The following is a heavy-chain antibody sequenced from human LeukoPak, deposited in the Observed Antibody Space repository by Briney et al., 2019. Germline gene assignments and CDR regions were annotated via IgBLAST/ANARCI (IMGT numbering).Heavy chain of an antibody. V-gene: IGHV4-59*08. D-gene: IGHD1-26*01. CDR1: GGSISSYY. Sequence: SETLSLTCTVSGGSISSYYWSWIRQPPGKGLEWIGYIYYSGSTNYNPSLKSRVTISVDTSKKQFSLKLSSVTAADTAVYYCARLGKEVTYRAYYLDYWGQGTLVTVSS. CDR3: ARLGKEVTYRAYYLDY. CDR2: IYYSGST. J-gene: IGHJ4*02.